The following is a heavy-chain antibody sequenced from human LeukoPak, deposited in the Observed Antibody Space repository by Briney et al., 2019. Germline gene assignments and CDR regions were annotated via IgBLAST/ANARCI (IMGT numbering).Heavy chain of an antibody. D-gene: IGHD3-22*01. V-gene: IGHV4-59*08. CDR2: IYYSGST. J-gene: IGHJ4*02. CDR1: GGSISSYY. Sequence: SETLSLTCTVSGGSISSYYWSWIRQPPGKGLEWIGYIYYSGSTNYNPSLKSRVTISVDTSKNQFSLKLSSVTAADTAVYYCARRDSSGYLFDYWGQGTLVTVSS. CDR3: ARRDSSGYLFDY.